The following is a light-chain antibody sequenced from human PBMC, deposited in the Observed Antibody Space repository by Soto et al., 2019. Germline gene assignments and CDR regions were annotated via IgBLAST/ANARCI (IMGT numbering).Light chain of an antibody. CDR1: QSVNNN. CDR2: AAS. V-gene: IGKV3-15*01. CDR3: QQVNTYPLT. J-gene: IGKJ4*01. Sequence: EIILTQSPASLSVSPGERATLSCRASQSVNNNLAWYQQKRGQAPRLLIYAASTLQSGVPSRFSGSGSGTDFTLTISSLQPEDFGTYYCQQVNTYPLTFGGGTKVEIK.